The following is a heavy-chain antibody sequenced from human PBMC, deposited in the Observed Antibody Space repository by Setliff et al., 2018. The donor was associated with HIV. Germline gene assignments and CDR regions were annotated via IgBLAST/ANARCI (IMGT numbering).Heavy chain of an antibody. CDR3: AREIAVPGFLTH. CDR1: GFTFTSYW. Sequence: PGGSLRLSCAASGFTFTSYWMHWVRQTPGEGLMWVSHINSDGSSTKYADSVRGRFTISRDNAKNTVYLEMNSLRPEDTAVYYCAREIAVPGFLTHWGQGTRVTVSS. D-gene: IGHD6-19*01. V-gene: IGHV3-74*03. CDR2: INSDGSST. J-gene: IGHJ4*02.